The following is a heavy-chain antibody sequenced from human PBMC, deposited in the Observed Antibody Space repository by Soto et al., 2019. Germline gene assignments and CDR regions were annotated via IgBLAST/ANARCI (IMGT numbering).Heavy chain of an antibody. J-gene: IGHJ5*02. D-gene: IGHD2-2*01. Sequence: QGLEWMGWVNPNNNNTGYAQKFQGRVTMTRNTSISTAYMELSSLGSEDTAIYYCARPEIPTRSTDYHPLFDLRGKGTLVTGSP. V-gene: IGHV1-8*01. CDR3: ARPEIPTRSTDYHPLFDL. CDR2: VNPNNNNT.